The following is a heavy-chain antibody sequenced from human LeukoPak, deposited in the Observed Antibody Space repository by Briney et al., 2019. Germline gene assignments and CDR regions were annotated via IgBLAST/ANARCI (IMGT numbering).Heavy chain of an antibody. D-gene: IGHD5-18*01. CDR1: GFTFSSYW. Sequence: PGGSLRLSCAASGFTFSSYWMSWVRQAPGKGLEWVANIKQDGSEKYYVDSVKGRFTISRDNAKNSLYLQMNSLRAEDTAVYYCARVGGGSRYSYGSPLPSYYYYYMDVWGKGTTVTVSS. J-gene: IGHJ6*03. V-gene: IGHV3-7*01. CDR3: ARVGGGSRYSYGSPLPSYYYYYMDV. CDR2: IKQDGSEK.